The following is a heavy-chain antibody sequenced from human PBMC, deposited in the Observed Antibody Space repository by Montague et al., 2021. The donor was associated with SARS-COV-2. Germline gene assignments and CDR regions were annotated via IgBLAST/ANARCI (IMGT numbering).Heavy chain of an antibody. D-gene: IGHD2-2*01. V-gene: IGHV4-59*01. CDR3: ARPSCSSTSCYGPLWY. Sequence: SETLSLTCTVSGGSISSYYWSWIRQPPGKGLEWIGYIYYSGSTNYNPSLKSRVTISLDTSKNQFSLKLNSVTAADTAVYYCARPSCSSTSCYGPLWYWGQGTLVTVSS. J-gene: IGHJ4*02. CDR2: IYYSGST. CDR1: GGSISSYY.